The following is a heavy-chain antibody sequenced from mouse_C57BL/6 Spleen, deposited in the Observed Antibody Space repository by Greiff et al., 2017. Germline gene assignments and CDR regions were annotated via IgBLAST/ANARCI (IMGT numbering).Heavy chain of an antibody. J-gene: IGHJ1*03. CDR1: GYTFTSYW. CDR2: IYPSDSET. V-gene: IGHV1-61*01. CDR3: ASGTYYGSSYWYFDV. D-gene: IGHD1-1*01. Sequence: QVQLQQSGAELVRPGSSVKLSCKASGYTFTSYWMDWVKQRPGQGLEWIGNIYPSDSETHYNQKFKDKATLTVDKSSSTAYMQLSSLTSEDSAVYYCASGTYYGSSYWYFDVWGTGTTVTVSS.